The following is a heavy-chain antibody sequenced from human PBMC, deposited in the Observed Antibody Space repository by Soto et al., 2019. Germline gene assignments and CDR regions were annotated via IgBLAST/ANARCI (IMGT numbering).Heavy chain of an antibody. CDR3: AREGYNWNYYHYYYMDV. CDR1: GYTFTSYA. CDR2: INAGNGNT. Sequence: GASVKVSCKASGYTFTSYAMHWVRQAPGQRLEWMGWINAGNGNTKYSQKFQGRVTITRDTSASTAYMELSSLRSEDTAVYYCAREGYNWNYYHYYYMDVWGKGTTVTVSS. D-gene: IGHD1-20*01. J-gene: IGHJ6*03. V-gene: IGHV1-3*01.